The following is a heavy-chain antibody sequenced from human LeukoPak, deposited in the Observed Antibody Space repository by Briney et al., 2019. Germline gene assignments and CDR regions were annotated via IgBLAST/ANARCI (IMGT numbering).Heavy chain of an antibody. CDR2: ITPIFGTP. CDR3: ARDFGSGVFDP. Sequence: ASVKVSCKASGGTFSSYAISWVRQAPGHGLELVGAITPIFGTPNYVEKFQGRVTITMDVSARTVYMELSSLRSEDTTIYYCARDFGSGVFDPWGQGTLVTVSS. V-gene: IGHV1-69*05. D-gene: IGHD3-10*01. CDR1: GGTFSSYA. J-gene: IGHJ5*02.